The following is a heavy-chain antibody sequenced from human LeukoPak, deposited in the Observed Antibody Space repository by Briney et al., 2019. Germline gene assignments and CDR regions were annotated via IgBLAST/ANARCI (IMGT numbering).Heavy chain of an antibody. CDR2: IDPSGGST. V-gene: IGHV1-46*02. Sequence: ASVKVSCKTSAYTFNAYLIHWVRQAPGQGLEWMGMIDPSGGSTAYAQKFQGRVTVTRDTSTSTLYMKLSSLRSDDTAVYYCARDLGLRGVTNWFDPWGQGTLVTVSS. J-gene: IGHJ5*02. CDR3: ARDLGLRGVTNWFDP. CDR1: AYTFNAYL. D-gene: IGHD3-10*01.